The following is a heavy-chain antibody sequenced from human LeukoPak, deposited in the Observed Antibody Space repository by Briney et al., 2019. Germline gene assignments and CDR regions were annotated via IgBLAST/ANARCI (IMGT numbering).Heavy chain of an antibody. J-gene: IGHJ4*02. CDR2: IYYSGST. Sequence: SETLSLTCTVSGGSISSGDYYWSWIRQPPGKGPEWIGYIYYSGSTYYNPSLKSRVTISVDTSKNQFSLKLSSVAAADTAVYYCASIDYYDSSGYYRNWGQGTLVTVSS. CDR3: ASIDYYDSSGYYRN. D-gene: IGHD3-22*01. CDR1: GGSISSGDYY. V-gene: IGHV4-30-4*01.